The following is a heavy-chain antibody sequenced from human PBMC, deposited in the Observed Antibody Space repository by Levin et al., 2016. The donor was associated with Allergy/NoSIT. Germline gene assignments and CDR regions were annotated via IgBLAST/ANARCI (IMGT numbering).Heavy chain of an antibody. D-gene: IGHD3-22*01. CDR2: IYPGDSDT. V-gene: IGHV5-51*01. CDR3: ARIRGYFVEDADY. J-gene: IGHJ4*02. Sequence: VRQMPGKGLEWMGIIYPGDSDTRYSPSFQGQVTISADKSISTAYLQWSSLKASDTAMYYCARIRGYFVEDADYWGQGTLVTVSS.